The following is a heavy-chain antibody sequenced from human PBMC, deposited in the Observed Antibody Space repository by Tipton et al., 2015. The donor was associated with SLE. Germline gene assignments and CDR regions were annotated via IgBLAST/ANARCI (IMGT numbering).Heavy chain of an antibody. CDR2: IYYSGST. J-gene: IGHJ6*04. V-gene: IGHV4-59*12. CDR3: ARESPPVDV. Sequence: TLSLTCTVSGGSISSYYWSWIRQPPGKGLEWIGYIYYSGSTYYNPSLKSRVTISVDTSKNQFSLKLSSVTAADTAVYYCARESPPVDVWGKGTTVTVSS. CDR1: GGSISSYY.